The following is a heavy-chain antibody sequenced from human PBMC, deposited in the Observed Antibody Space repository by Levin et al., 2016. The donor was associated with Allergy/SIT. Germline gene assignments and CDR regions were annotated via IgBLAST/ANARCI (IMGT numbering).Heavy chain of an antibody. CDR2: ISGSGGST. J-gene: IGHJ1*01. D-gene: IGHD4-17*01. V-gene: IGHV3-23*01. CDR1: GFTFSSYA. CDR3: AKDLSHYGDYRRNFQH. Sequence: GESLKISCAASGFTFSSYAMSWVRQAPGKGLEWVSAISGSGGSTYYADSVKGRFTISRDNSKNTLYLQMNSLRAEDTAVYYCAKDLSHYGDYRRNFQHWGQGTLVTVSS.